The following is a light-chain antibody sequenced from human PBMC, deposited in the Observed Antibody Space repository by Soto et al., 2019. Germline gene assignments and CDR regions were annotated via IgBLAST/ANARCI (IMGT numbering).Light chain of an antibody. Sequence: EIVLTQSPGTLSLSPGERATLSCRASQSVTSTYLAWYQQKPGQPPRLLIYGASSRATGIPDRFSGSGSVTDFTLTISRLAPEDFAVYYCQQYGSSPRTFGQGTKVEIK. CDR1: QSVTSTY. J-gene: IGKJ1*01. CDR2: GAS. V-gene: IGKV3-20*01. CDR3: QQYGSSPRT.